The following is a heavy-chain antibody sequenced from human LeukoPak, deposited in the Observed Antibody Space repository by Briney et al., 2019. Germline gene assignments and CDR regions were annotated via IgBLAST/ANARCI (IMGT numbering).Heavy chain of an antibody. CDR2: ISWNSGSI. V-gene: IGHV3-9*01. CDR3: AKAPRSKGVGWFDP. CDR1: GFTFDDYA. J-gene: IGHJ5*02. D-gene: IGHD2-2*01. Sequence: GGSLRLSCAASGFTFDDYAMHWVRQAPGKGLEWVSGISWNSGSIGYADSVKGRFTISRDNAKNSLYLQMNSLRAEDTALYYCAKAPRSKGVGWFDPWGQGTLVTVSS.